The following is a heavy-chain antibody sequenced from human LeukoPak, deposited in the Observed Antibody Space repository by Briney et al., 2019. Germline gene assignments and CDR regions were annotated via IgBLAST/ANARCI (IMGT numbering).Heavy chain of an antibody. CDR2: IYYSGST. CDR1: GGSISSYY. CDR3: ARPLQQQGGAFDI. Sequence: SETLSLTCTVSGGSISSYYWSWIRQPPGKGLEWIGYIYYSGSTNYNPSLKSRVTISVDTSKNQFSLKLSSVTAADTAVYYCARPLQQQGGAFDIWGQGTRVTVSS. V-gene: IGHV4-59*01. J-gene: IGHJ3*02. D-gene: IGHD1/OR15-1a*01.